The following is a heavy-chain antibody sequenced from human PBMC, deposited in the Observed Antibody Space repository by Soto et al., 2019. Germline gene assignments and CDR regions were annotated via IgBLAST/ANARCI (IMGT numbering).Heavy chain of an antibody. Sequence: SETLSLTCTVSGGSISSSSYYWGWIRQPPGKGLEWIGSIYYSGSTYYNPSLKSRVTISVDTSKNQFSLKLSSVTAADTAVYYCAGLRSGGSWHWGEGTLVTVSS. CDR3: AGLRSGGSWH. CDR1: GGSISSSSYY. V-gene: IGHV4-39*01. J-gene: IGHJ4*02. CDR2: IYYSGST. D-gene: IGHD2-15*01.